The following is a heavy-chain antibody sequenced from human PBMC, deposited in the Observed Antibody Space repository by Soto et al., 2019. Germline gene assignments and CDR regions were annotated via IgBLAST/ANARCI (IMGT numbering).Heavy chain of an antibody. CDR1: GFTFRHYA. J-gene: IGHJ4*02. CDR3: ARDGIEYSGYDLDY. V-gene: IGHV3-33*01. Sequence: QVQLGESGGGVVQPGTSLRLSCATSGFTFRHYAMHWVRQSPGKGIEWVAVIWYDGSNRNYAESVKGRFSISKDNSKNPLCLQMNSLRAEDTAVYYCARDGIEYSGYDLDYWGQGTLVAVSS. CDR2: IWYDGSNR. D-gene: IGHD5-12*01.